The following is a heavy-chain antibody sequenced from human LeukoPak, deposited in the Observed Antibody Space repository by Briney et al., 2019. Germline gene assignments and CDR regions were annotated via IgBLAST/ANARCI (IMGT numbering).Heavy chain of an antibody. CDR1: GGSISSYS. D-gene: IGHD3-22*01. Sequence: PSETLSLTWTVSGGSISSYSWSWIRQPAGKGLEWIGRIYTSGNTNYNPSLKSRVTISVDKSKNQFSLKLSSVTAADTAVYYCARAGRYDSSGMGIFDYWGQGTLVTVSS. J-gene: IGHJ4*02. CDR2: IYTSGNT. CDR3: ARAGRYDSSGMGIFDY. V-gene: IGHV4-4*07.